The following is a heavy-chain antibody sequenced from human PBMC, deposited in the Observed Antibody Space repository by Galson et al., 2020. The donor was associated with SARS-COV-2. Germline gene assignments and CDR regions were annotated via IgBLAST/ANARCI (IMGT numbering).Heavy chain of an antibody. J-gene: IGHJ5*02. CDR1: GGSISSYY. V-gene: IGHV4-59*08. CDR2: IYYSGST. Sequence: SQTLSLTCTVPGGSISSYYWSWIRQPPGKGLEWIGYIYYSGSTKYNPSLKSRVTISIDTSKNQFSLKLSSVTAADTAVYYCAATGESSGWYGSNWFDPWGQGSLVTVSS. CDR3: AATGESSGWYGSNWFDP. D-gene: IGHD6-19*01.